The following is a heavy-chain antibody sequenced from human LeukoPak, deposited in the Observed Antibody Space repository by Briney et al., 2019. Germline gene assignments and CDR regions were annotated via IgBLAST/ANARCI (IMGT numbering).Heavy chain of an antibody. V-gene: IGHV4-34*01. CDR1: GGSFSGYY. J-gene: IGHJ6*02. CDR3: ARAGGGDSSGYYYYYGMDV. CDR2: INHSGST. Sequence: SETLSLTCAVYGGSFSGYYWSWIRQLPGKGLEWIGEINHSGSTNYNPSLKSRVTISVDTSKNQFSLKLSSVTAADTAVYYCARAGGGDSSGYYYYYGMDVWGQGTTVTVSS. D-gene: IGHD3-22*01.